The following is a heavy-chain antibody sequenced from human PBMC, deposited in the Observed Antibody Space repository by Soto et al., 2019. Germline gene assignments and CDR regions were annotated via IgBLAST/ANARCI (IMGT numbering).Heavy chain of an antibody. D-gene: IGHD2-15*01. CDR1: GFTFSSYA. V-gene: IGHV3-23*01. Sequence: GGSLRLSCAASGFTFSSYAMSWVRQAPGEGLEWVSAISGSGGSTYYADSVKGRFTISRDNSKNTLYLQMNSLRAEDTAVYYCAKSTINCTGGSCYSRGLYYFDYWGQGTLVTVSS. CDR2: ISGSGGST. J-gene: IGHJ4*02. CDR3: AKSTINCTGGSCYSRGLYYFDY.